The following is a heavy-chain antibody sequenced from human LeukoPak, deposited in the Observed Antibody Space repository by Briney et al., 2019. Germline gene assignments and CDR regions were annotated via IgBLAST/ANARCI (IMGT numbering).Heavy chain of an antibody. CDR1: GYTLTELS. D-gene: IGHD3-9*01. J-gene: IGHJ4*02. V-gene: IGHV1-24*01. CDR2: FDPEVGET. Sequence: ASVKVSCKVSGYTLTELSMHWVRQAPGKGLEWMGGFDPEVGETIYAQKFRGRVTMTEDTSPDTAYMELSSLRSEDTAVYYCARVLDDILTGYYSLQLYFDYWGQGTLVTVSS. CDR3: ARVLDDILTGYYSLQLYFDY.